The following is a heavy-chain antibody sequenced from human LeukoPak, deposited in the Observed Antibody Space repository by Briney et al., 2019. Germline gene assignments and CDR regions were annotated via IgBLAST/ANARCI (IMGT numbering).Heavy chain of an antibody. J-gene: IGHJ3*02. Sequence: SVKVSCKASGGTLSSYAISWVRQAPGQGLEWMGGIIPIFGTANYAQKFQGRVTITADESTSTAYMELSSLRSEDTAVYYCASLDYDLWFRDAFDIWGQGTMVTVSS. CDR2: IIPIFGTA. CDR3: ASLDYDLWFRDAFDI. D-gene: IGHD3-3*01. CDR1: GGTLSSYA. V-gene: IGHV1-69*01.